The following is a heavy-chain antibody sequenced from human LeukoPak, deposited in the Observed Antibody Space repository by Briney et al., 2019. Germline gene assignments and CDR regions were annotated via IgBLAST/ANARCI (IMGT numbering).Heavy chain of an antibody. J-gene: IGHJ4*02. CDR2: MNSDGSST. V-gene: IGHV3-74*01. Sequence: GGSLRLSCAASGFTFSSYWMHWVRHAPGKGLMWVSRMNSDGSSTSYADSVKGRFTISRDNAKNTPYLQMNSLRAEDTAVYYCARAKNYDGSAYYYYWGQGTLVTVSS. CDR3: ARAKNYDGSAYYYY. CDR1: GFTFSSYW. D-gene: IGHD3-22*01.